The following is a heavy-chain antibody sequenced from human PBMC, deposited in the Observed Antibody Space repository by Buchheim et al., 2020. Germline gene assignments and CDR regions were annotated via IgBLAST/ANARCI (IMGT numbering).Heavy chain of an antibody. Sequence: EVQLLESGGDLVQPGGSLRLSCAASGFTFSTYAMTWVRQAPGKGLEWVSSISGSGGSTYYADSVKGRFTISRDKFKNRLYLQMDSLRAEDTAVYYCAKVNYYDSSGYYYFHYYGMDVWGQGTT. CDR1: GFTFSTYA. D-gene: IGHD3-22*01. V-gene: IGHV3-23*01. CDR2: ISGSGGST. J-gene: IGHJ6*02. CDR3: AKVNYYDSSGYYYFHYYGMDV.